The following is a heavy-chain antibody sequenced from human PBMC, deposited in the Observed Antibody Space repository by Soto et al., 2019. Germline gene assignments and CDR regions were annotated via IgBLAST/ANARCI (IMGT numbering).Heavy chain of an antibody. CDR1: GGSVSSSNW. J-gene: IGHJ3*02. V-gene: IGHV4-4*02. CDR3: ARVPGVVVSADDAFDI. D-gene: IGHD2-21*02. Sequence: QVQLQESGPGLVKPSGTLSLTCAVSGGSVSSSNWWSWVRQSPGKGLEWMGKIYHSGSAHYNPSLKSRATISVDKSKNQFSLRLTSVTAADTAVYYCARVPGVVVSADDAFDIWGPGTRVIVSS. CDR2: IYHSGSA.